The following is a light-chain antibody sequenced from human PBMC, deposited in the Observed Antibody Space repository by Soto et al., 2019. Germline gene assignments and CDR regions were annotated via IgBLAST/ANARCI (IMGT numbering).Light chain of an antibody. J-gene: IGKJ5*01. CDR3: QQSYTALSIT. CDR1: ESINRH. CDR2: AAS. Sequence: DIQMTQSPSSLSASVGDRVTITCRASESINRHLNWYQQQPGRAPKLLIYAASSLQNGVPSRFRGGGSGTDFTLIITNLQPEDFATYYCQQSYTALSITFGRGTRLEIK. V-gene: IGKV1-39*01.